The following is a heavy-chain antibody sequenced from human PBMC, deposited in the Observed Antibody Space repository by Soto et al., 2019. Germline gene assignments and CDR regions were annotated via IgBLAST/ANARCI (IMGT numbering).Heavy chain of an antibody. V-gene: IGHV4-4*02. Sequence: PSETLSLTCAVSGGSFTSNNWWTWVRQPPGQGLEWIGEIYRTGSTNDNPSLKSRVTISLDKAENQFSLKVTSLTAGDAPVYYCASRDPGTSVDYWGQGALVTGSS. J-gene: IGHJ4*02. CDR3: ASRDPGTSVDY. D-gene: IGHD1-7*01. CDR1: GGSFTSNNW. CDR2: IYRTGST.